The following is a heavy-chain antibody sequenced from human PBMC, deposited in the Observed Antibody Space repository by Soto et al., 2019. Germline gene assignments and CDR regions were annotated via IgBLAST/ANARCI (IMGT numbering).Heavy chain of an antibody. Sequence: EVQLLESGGGLVQPGGSLRLSCAASGFTFNTCAMNWVRQAPGKGLEWVSVISGSGSSAYYADSVKGRFTISRDNSQSTVDLQMNSLRGEDTAIYYCAKDLSGTYYQDSWGQGILVTV. J-gene: IGHJ4*02. V-gene: IGHV3-23*01. CDR1: GFTFNTCA. D-gene: IGHD1-26*01. CDR2: ISGSGSSA. CDR3: AKDLSGTYYQDS.